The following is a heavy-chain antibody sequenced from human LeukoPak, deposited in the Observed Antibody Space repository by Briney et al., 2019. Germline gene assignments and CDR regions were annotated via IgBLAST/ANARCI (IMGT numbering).Heavy chain of an antibody. Sequence: GGSLRLSCAASGFAFSSYAMHWVRQAPGKGLEWVAVISYDGSNKYYADSVKGRFTISRDNSKNTLYLQMNSLRAEDTAVYYCARDPVRVYYGMEVWGQGTTVTVSS. J-gene: IGHJ6*02. V-gene: IGHV3-30*04. CDR3: ARDPVRVYYGMEV. CDR2: ISYDGSNK. CDR1: GFAFSSYA.